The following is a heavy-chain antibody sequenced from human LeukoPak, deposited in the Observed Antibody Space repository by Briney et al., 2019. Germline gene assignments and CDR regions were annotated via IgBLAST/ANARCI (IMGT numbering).Heavy chain of an antibody. CDR2: IYYSGST. Sequence: WVRQPPGKGLEWIGSIYYSGSTYYNPSLKSRVTISVDTSKNQFSLKLSSVTAADTAVYYCARHRYYYDSSGYPHWFDPWGQGTLVTVSS. J-gene: IGHJ5*02. CDR3: ARHRYYYDSSGYPHWFDP. V-gene: IGHV4-39*01. D-gene: IGHD3-22*01.